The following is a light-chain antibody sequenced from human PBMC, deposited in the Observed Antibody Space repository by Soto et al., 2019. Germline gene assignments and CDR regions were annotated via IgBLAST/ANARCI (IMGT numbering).Light chain of an antibody. CDR2: KAS. V-gene: IGKV1-5*03. Sequence: DIQMTQSPSTLSASVGDTVTITCRASQSISNWLAWYQQKPGQAPKLLIHKASTLESGVPSRFSGSGSGTDFPLTISRLQPDDFATFSFQQYGRFPYTFGQGTKLDIK. J-gene: IGKJ2*01. CDR3: QQYGRFPYT. CDR1: QSISNW.